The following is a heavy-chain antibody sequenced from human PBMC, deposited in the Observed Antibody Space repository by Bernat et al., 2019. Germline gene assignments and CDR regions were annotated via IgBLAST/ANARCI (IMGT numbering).Heavy chain of an antibody. CDR3: ARGTRYNWIQPYYYYSGMDV. CDR1: GYTFVDYG. V-gene: IGHV1-18*01. CDR2: ISAYNGNT. Sequence: QVQLVQSGAEVKKPGASVKVSCKTSGYTFVDYGVSWVRQAPGQGLEWMGWISAYNGNTNYEQKFQDRVTMTTNTSTSTAYMELRSLRPDDTAVYYCARGTRYNWIQPYYYYSGMDVWGQGTTVTVS. D-gene: IGHD1-1*01. J-gene: IGHJ6*02.